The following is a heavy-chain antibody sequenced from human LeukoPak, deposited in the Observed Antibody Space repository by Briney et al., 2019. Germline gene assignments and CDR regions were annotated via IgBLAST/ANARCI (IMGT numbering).Heavy chain of an antibody. D-gene: IGHD2-2*01. CDR3: AKDRGDCSSTSCYFNWFDP. V-gene: IGHV3-23*01. Sequence: GGSLRLSCAASGFTFSSYAMSWVRQAPGKGLEWVSAISGSGGSTYYADSVKGRFTISRDNSKNTLYLQMNSLRAEDTAVYHCAKDRGDCSSTSCYFNWFDPWGQGTLVTVSS. CDR2: ISGSGGST. J-gene: IGHJ5*02. CDR1: GFTFSSYA.